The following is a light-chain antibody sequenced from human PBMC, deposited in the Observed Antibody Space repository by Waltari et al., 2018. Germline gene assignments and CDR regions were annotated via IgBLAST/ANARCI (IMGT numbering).Light chain of an antibody. J-gene: IGLJ3*02. CDR2: YSD. CDR1: SSHIGTTP. CDR3: SAWDGSLRRWV. Sequence: QSVLTQPPSVSAAPGQRVSISSSGTSSHIGTTPVNWYQQFPGKPPQLLIYYSDLLPSGVSDRFSGSRSGTSASLAITGLKSEDEATYFCSAWDGSLRRWVFGGGTILTVL. V-gene: IGLV1-36*01.